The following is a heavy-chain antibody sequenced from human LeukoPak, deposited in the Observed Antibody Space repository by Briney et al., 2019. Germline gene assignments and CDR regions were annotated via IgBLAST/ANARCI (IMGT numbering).Heavy chain of an antibody. CDR3: TRERPTYYYDSSGLFDY. J-gene: IGHJ4*02. Sequence: GGSLRLSCTASGFSFGDYVMSWVRQAPGQGLEWVGFIRSKAYGGTTEYAASVKGRFTISRDDSKSIAYLQMNSLKTEDTAVYYCTRERPTYYYDSSGLFDYWGQGTLVTVSS. V-gene: IGHV3-49*04. CDR1: GFSFGDYV. CDR2: IRSKAYGGTT. D-gene: IGHD3-22*01.